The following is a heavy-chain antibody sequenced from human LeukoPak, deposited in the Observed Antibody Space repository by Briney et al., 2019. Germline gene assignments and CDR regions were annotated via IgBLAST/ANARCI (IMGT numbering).Heavy chain of an antibody. CDR1: GGSISSYY. Sequence: PSETLSLTCTVSGGSISSYYWSWIRQPPGKGLEWIGYIYYSGSTNYNPSLKSRVTISVDTSKNQFSLKLSSVTAADTAVYYCARTTEGGYSYGYFYYYYMDVWGKGTTVTISS. D-gene: IGHD5-18*01. J-gene: IGHJ6*03. CDR3: ARTTEGGYSYGYFYYYYMDV. CDR2: IYYSGST. V-gene: IGHV4-59*01.